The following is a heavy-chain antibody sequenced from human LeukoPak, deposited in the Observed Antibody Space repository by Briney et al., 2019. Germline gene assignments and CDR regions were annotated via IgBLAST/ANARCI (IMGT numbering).Heavy chain of an antibody. CDR3: ARDAITIFGVVTDAFDI. D-gene: IGHD3-3*01. CDR1: GFTFIYHA. CDR2: IKQDGSEK. Sequence: GGSLRLSCAASGFTFIYHAMHWVRQAPGKGLEWVANIKQDGSEKYYVDSVKGRFTISRDNAKNSLYLQMNSLRAEDTAVYYCARDAITIFGVVTDAFDIWGQGTMVTVSS. J-gene: IGHJ3*02. V-gene: IGHV3-7*01.